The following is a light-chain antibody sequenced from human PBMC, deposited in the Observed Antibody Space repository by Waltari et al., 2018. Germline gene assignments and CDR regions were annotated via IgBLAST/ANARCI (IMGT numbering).Light chain of an antibody. CDR1: NSDVGAYNY. V-gene: IGLV2-8*01. CDR3: SSYAHNNHFV. CDR2: EVT. J-gene: IGLJ1*01. Sequence: QSVLTQPPSATGSPGQSVTISCTGTNSDVGAYNYASWYQQPPGKVPKLLIYEVTKRPSGVPDRFSGSKSGNTASLTVSGLQADDEADYYCSSYAHNNHFVFGTGTKVTVL.